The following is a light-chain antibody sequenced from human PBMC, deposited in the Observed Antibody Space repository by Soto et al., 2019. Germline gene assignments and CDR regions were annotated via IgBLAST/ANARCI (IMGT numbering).Light chain of an antibody. CDR1: QSVSSY. Sequence: EIVLTQSPATLSLSPGERATLSCRARQSVSSYLAWYQQRPGQAPRVLIYGASNRATGIPARFSGSGSGTAFTLTIRSLEAEAFAVYYCQQRTDWHMTFGQGTRLEIK. J-gene: IGKJ5*01. CDR3: QQRTDWHMT. V-gene: IGKV3-11*01. CDR2: GAS.